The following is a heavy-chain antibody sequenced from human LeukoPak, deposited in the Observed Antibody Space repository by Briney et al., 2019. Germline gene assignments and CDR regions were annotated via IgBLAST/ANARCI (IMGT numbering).Heavy chain of an antibody. V-gene: IGHV3-74*01. CDR3: ARDPVRRDSY. Sequence: PGGSLRLSCAASGFTFNTYWMHWDRQATGKGRVWVSHINPDGSQTNYADSVTGRFTISRDNAKNTLYLQMNSLRAEDTAVYYCARDPVRRDSYWGQGTLVTVSS. CDR1: GFTFNTYW. J-gene: IGHJ4*02. D-gene: IGHD3-10*01. CDR2: INPDGSQT.